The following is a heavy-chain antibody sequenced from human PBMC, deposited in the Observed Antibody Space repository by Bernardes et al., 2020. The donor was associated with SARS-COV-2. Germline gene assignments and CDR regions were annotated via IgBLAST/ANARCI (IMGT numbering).Heavy chain of an antibody. CDR1: GGSISSYY. D-gene: IGHD5-12*01. CDR2: VYTSGST. CDR3: SRASGDIVTTTERFDH. V-gene: IGHV4-4*07. Sequence: SETLSLTCTVSGGSISSYYWSWIRQPAGKGLEWIGRVYTSGSTSYNPSLKSRVTMSVDTSKNQFSLKLNSLTAADTAVYYFSRASGDIVTTTERFDHWCQGTLVNVAS. J-gene: IGHJ4*02.